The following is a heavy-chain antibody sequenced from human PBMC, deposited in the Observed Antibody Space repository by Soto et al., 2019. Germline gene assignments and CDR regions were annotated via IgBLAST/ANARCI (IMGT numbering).Heavy chain of an antibody. Sequence: QVQLVQSGAEVKKPGSSVKVSCKASGGTFSSYAISWVRQATGQGLEWMGGIIPIIGTAKYAQKFQGRVTISADESRRTAYMELSSLRSEDTAVYYCARPIGSPRYYFDPWGQGTLVTVSS. V-gene: IGHV1-69*12. D-gene: IGHD2-21*01. CDR1: GGTFSSYA. CDR3: ARPIGSPRYYFDP. CDR2: IIPIIGTA. J-gene: IGHJ5*02.